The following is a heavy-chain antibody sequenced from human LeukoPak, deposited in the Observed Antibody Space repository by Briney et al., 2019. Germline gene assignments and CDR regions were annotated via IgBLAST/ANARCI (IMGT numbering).Heavy chain of an antibody. V-gene: IGHV3-23*01. D-gene: IGHD3-22*01. CDR2: ISGSGDST. CDR1: GFTFSSYA. CDR3: AKSTDYYDTSGLDY. J-gene: IGHJ4*02. Sequence: GGSLRLSCAASGFTFSSYAMSWVRPAPGKGLQWVSGISGSGDSTHYADSVKGRFTISRDNSNNTLFLQMNSLRAEDTAVYYCAKSTDYYDTSGLDYWGQGTLVTVSS.